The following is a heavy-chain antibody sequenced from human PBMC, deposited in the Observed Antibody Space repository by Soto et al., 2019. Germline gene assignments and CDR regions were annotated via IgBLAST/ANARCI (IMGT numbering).Heavy chain of an antibody. V-gene: IGHV1-18*01. CDR1: GYTFGNFG. CDR2: FGAYNVNT. J-gene: IGHJ4*02. Sequence: HVHLGQSEGEVKKPGASVKVSCKASGYTFGNFGINWLLQAPGQGLEWMAWFGAYNVNTNYAEKFQDRITLTADTSMRTAYTEMTSLPSDDTTVYYCERNQDYYDTNGFRWLFFYFWGQGPRVTVSS. CDR3: ERNQDYYDTNGFRWLFFYF. D-gene: IGHD3-22*01.